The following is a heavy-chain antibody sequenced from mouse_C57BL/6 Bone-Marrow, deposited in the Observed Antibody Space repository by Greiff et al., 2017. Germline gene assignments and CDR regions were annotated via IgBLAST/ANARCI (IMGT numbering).Heavy chain of an antibody. CDR2: ISSGGDYI. D-gene: IGHD4-1*01. Sequence: EVKLVESGEGLVKPGGSLKLSCAASGFTFSSYAMSWVRQTPEKRLEWVAYISSGGDYIYYADTVKGRFTISRDNARNTLYLQMSGLKSEDTAMYYCTREVWAFAFWGQGTLVTVSA. J-gene: IGHJ3*01. CDR1: GFTFSSYA. CDR3: TREVWAFAF. V-gene: IGHV5-9-1*02.